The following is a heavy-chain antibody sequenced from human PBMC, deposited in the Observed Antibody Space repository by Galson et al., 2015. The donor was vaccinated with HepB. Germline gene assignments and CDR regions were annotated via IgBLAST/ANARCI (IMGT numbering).Heavy chain of an antibody. V-gene: IGHV3-53*01. CDR1: GFTVSSNY. CDR3: AREDHDYGGNSGGYYGMDV. Sequence: SLRLSCAASGFTVSSNYMSWVRQAPGKGLEWVSVIYSGGSTYYADSVKGRFTISRDNSKNTLYLQMNSLRAEDTAVYYCAREDHDYGGNSGGYYGMDVWGQGTTVTVSS. CDR2: IYSGGST. D-gene: IGHD4-23*01. J-gene: IGHJ6*02.